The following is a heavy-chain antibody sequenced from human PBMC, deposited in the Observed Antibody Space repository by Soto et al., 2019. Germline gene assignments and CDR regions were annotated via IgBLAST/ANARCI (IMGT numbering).Heavy chain of an antibody. V-gene: IGHV3-48*02. Sequence: RLSCAASGFTFSSYGMNWVRQAPGKGLEWVSYISSSTTTIYYADSVKGRFTISRDNAKNSLYLQMNSLRDEDAAVYYCARGIAAAGGRHFDYWGQGTLVTVSS. CDR2: ISSSTTTI. CDR3: ARGIAAAGGRHFDY. D-gene: IGHD6-13*01. CDR1: GFTFSSYG. J-gene: IGHJ4*02.